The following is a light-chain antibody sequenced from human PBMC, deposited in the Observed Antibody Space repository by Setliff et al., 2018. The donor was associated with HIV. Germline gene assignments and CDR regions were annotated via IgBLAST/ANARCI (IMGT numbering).Light chain of an antibody. CDR2: QAT. V-gene: IGLV2-23*01. J-gene: IGLJ1*01. Sequence: QSALAQPASVSGSPGQSITISCTGTSSDIGRYNLVSWYQQYPGKAPKLMIYQATKRPSGVPDRFSGSKSANTASLTISGLQAEDEADYYCCSYAGGPYVFGTGTKVTVL. CDR1: SSDIGRYNL. CDR3: CSYAGGPYV.